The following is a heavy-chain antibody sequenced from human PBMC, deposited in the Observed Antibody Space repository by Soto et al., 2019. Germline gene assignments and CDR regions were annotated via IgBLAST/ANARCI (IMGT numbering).Heavy chain of an antibody. CDR3: AKVWVERSKNDAFDI. CDR1: GFIFSDYG. J-gene: IGHJ3*02. Sequence: QVQLVQSGGGVVQPGRSLRLSCVASGFIFSDYGMHWVRQAPGKGLEWVAAISYDGGSTYYADSVKGRFTISRDHSKNTLILQMNSLRAEDTAVFFCAKVWVERSKNDAFDICGRGTMDTVSS. CDR2: ISYDGGST. D-gene: IGHD1-26*01. V-gene: IGHV3-30*18.